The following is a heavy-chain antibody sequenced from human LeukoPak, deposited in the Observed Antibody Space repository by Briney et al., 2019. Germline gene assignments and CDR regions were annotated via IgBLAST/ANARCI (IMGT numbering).Heavy chain of an antibody. V-gene: IGHV1-2*02. CDR1: GYTITGYY. Sequence: ASVKVSCKASGYTITGYYMHWVRQAPGQGLEWMGWINPNSGSTHYAKNFQGRVTMTRDTSINTAYMEFSRLRSDDTAVYYCARDSAYYGSGTYSMGYWYFGLWGRGTLVTVSS. CDR2: INPNSGST. J-gene: IGHJ2*01. D-gene: IGHD3-10*01. CDR3: ARDSAYYGSGTYSMGYWYFGL.